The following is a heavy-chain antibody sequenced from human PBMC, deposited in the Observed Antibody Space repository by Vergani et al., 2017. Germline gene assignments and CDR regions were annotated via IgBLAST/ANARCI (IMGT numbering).Heavy chain of an antibody. J-gene: IGHJ6*02. CDR1: GFTVSSNY. CDR3: ARDRVDIVATTTYYYYYYSMDV. V-gene: IGHV3-53*04. D-gene: IGHD5-12*01. CDR2: IYSGGST. Sequence: QLVESGGGWVQPGGSLRLSCAASGFTVSSNYMSWVRQAPGKGLEWVSVIYSGGSTYYADSVKGRFTISRHNSKNTLYLQMNSLRAEDTAVYYCARDRVDIVATTTYYYYYYSMDVLGQGTTVTVSS.